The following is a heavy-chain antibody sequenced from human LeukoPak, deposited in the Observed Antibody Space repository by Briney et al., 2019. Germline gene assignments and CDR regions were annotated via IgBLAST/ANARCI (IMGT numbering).Heavy chain of an antibody. CDR2: INHSGST. Sequence: PSETLSLTCAVYGGSFSGYYWSWIRQPPAQGLEWIGEINHSGSTTYNPSLKTRVTISVYTSKNQFSLKLSSGTAADTAVYYCARPGSGSSGWDYNYWGQGTLVTVSS. CDR1: GGSFSGYY. J-gene: IGHJ4*02. V-gene: IGHV4-34*01. D-gene: IGHD6-19*01. CDR3: ARPGSGSSGWDYNY.